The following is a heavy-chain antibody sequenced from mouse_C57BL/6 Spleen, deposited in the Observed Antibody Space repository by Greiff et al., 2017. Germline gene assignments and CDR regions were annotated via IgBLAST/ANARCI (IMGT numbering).Heavy chain of an antibody. J-gene: IGHJ1*03. Sequence: EVQLQESGPGLVKPSQSLSLTCSVTGYSITSGYYWNWIRQFPGNKLEWMGYISYDGSNNYNPSLKNRISITRDTSKNQFFLKLNSVTTEDTATYYCARGYYGSSPHWYFDVWGTGTTVTVSS. CDR2: ISYDGSN. V-gene: IGHV3-6*01. CDR1: GYSITSGYY. CDR3: ARGYYGSSPHWYFDV. D-gene: IGHD1-1*01.